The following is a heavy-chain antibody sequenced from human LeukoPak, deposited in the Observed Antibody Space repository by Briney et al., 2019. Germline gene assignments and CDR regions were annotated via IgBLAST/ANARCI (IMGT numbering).Heavy chain of an antibody. CDR1: GYTFTGYY. CDR3: ARDVVVVPAASPSWFDP. CDR2: INPNSGGT. D-gene: IGHD2-2*01. J-gene: IGHJ5*02. V-gene: IGHV1-2*02. Sequence: ASVKVSCKASGYTFTGYYMHWVPQAPGQGLECMGWINPNSGGTSYAQKFQGRVTITRDTSISTAYMELSRLRSDDTAVYYCARDVVVVPAASPSWFDPWGQGTLVTVSS.